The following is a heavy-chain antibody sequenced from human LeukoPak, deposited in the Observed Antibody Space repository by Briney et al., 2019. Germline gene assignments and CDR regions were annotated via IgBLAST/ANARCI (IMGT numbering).Heavy chain of an antibody. CDR3: AKESGIRSYGAYFPH. D-gene: IGHD4-17*01. CDR2: ISYDGGTK. Sequence: GGSLRLSCTASGFTFSSHGMQWVRQAPGKGLEWVAVISYDGGTKYYADSVKGRFTISRDNSKSTLFLQMNSLRAEGTAVYYCAKESGIRSYGAYFPHWGQGTLVTVSS. V-gene: IGHV3-30*18. CDR1: GFTFSSHG. J-gene: IGHJ1*01.